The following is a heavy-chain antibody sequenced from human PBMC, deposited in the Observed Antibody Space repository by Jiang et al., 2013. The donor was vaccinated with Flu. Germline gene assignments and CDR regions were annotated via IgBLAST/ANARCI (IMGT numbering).Heavy chain of an antibody. CDR2: IYYSGST. CDR3: ARVAGQLGWFDP. CDR1: GGSISSYY. D-gene: IGHD6-6*01. Sequence: GSGLVKPSETLSLTCTVSGGSISSYYWSWIRQHPGKGLEWIGYIYYSGSTYYNPSLKSLVTISVDTSKNQFSLKLSSVTAADTAVYYCARVAGQLGWFDPWGQGTLVTVSS. J-gene: IGHJ5*02. V-gene: IGHV4-31*01.